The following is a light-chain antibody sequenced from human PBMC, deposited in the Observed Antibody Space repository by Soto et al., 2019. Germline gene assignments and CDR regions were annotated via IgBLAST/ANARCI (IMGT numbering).Light chain of an antibody. CDR2: EVN. V-gene: IGLV2-14*01. CDR1: SGDVGGYNY. J-gene: IGLJ3*02. Sequence: QSALTRPASVSGSPGQSITISCTGTSGDVGGYNYVSWYQLDPGKAPKLIIYEVNNRPSGVSNRFSGSKSGNTASLTISGLQAEDEADYYCTSYTSSGPWVFGGGTKLTVL. CDR3: TSYTSSGPWV.